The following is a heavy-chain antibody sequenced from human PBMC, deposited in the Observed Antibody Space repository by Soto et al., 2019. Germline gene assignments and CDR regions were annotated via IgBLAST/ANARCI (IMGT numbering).Heavy chain of an antibody. CDR2: ISYDGSNK. CDR3: AKDGRRFLEWLSHAAY. J-gene: IGHJ4*02. V-gene: IGHV3-30*18. Sequence: WWCIGLACAACGLTFSSSGVPGVRQAPGKGLEWVAVISYDGSNKYYADSVKGRFTISRDNSKNTLYLQMNSLRAEDTAVYYCAKDGRRFLEWLSHAAYRGQGTLVPVS. D-gene: IGHD3-3*01. CDR1: GLTFSSSG.